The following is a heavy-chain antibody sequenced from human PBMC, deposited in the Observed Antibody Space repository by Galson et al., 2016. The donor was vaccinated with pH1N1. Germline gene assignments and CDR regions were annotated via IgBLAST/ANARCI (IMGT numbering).Heavy chain of an antibody. D-gene: IGHD4-17*01. Sequence: PALVKPTQTLTLTCTFSGFSLSTSGVGVGWIRQPPGKALEWLAVIYWNDDKRCRPSLKSRLTITKDTSKNQVVLTMTNMDPVDTATDYCARFLYGDYSNYFHPWGQGTLVTVSS. CDR3: ARFLYGDYSNYFHP. CDR1: GFSLSTSGVG. J-gene: IGHJ5*02. CDR2: IYWNDDK. V-gene: IGHV2-5*01.